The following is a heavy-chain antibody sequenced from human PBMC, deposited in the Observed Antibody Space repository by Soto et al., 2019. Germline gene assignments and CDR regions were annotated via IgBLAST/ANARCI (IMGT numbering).Heavy chain of an antibody. CDR1: GYIFTSYA. CDR2: VSGYNGNT. V-gene: IGHV1-18*01. Sequence: QVQVVQSGAEVKKPGASVKVSCKSSGYIFTSYAISWVRQAPGQGLEWMGWVSGYNGNTNYAQKFLGRVTMTTDTSTRTAYMELRSLRSDDTAVYYCARLLFYYGAGSTSDHWGQGTLVTVSS. CDR3: ARLLFYYGAGSTSDH. J-gene: IGHJ4*02. D-gene: IGHD3-10*01.